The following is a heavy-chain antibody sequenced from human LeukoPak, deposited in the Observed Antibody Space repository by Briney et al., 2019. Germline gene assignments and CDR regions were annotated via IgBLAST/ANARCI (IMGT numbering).Heavy chain of an antibody. Sequence: LSGGSLRLSCAASGFTFSSYAMSWVRQAPGKGIEWVSAISGSGGSTYYADSVKGRFTISGDNSKNTLYLQMNSLRAEDTAVYYCAHISSSWPDYWGQGTLVSVSS. J-gene: IGHJ4*02. CDR2: ISGSGGST. CDR1: GFTFSSYA. CDR3: AHISSSWPDY. V-gene: IGHV3-23*01. D-gene: IGHD6-13*01.